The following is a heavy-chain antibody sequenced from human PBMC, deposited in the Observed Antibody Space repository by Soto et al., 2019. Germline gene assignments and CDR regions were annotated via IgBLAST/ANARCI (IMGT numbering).Heavy chain of an antibody. V-gene: IGHV3-53*01. CDR3: ARVILLARKSMVRGVPRGY. J-gene: IGHJ4*02. CDR2: IYSGGST. D-gene: IGHD3-10*01. Sequence: EVQLLESGGGLIQPGGSLRLSCAASGFTVSSNYLTWVRQAPGKGLEWVSVIYSGGSTYYADSVKGRFTISRDNSKNTLYLQMTSLRSEDTAVYYCARVILLARKSMVRGVPRGYGGQGTLVTVSS. CDR1: GFTVSSNY.